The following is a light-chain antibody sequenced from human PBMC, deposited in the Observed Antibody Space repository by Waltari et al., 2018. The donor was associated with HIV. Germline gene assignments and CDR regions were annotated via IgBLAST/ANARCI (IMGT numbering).Light chain of an antibody. V-gene: IGKV3-20*01. CDR3: QHFGT. J-gene: IGKJ1*01. CDR1: QSISSTY. Sequence: VLTQSPGTLSLSPGERATLSCRASQSISSTYLAWYQQKPGQAPNLLIYGASSRATGIPDRFSGSGSGTDFTLTIRRLEPEDFAVYYCQHFGTFGQGTKVEIK. CDR2: GAS.